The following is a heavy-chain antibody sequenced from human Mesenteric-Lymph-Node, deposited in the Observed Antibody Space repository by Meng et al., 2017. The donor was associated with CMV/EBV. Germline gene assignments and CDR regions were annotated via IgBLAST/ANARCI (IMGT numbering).Heavy chain of an antibody. CDR2: ITGSGGST. CDR1: GFTFSDYD. D-gene: IGHD2-15*01. Sequence: GGSLRLSCAASGFTFSDYDLSWVRQAPGKGLEWVSTITGSGGSTYDADSVQGRFTISSDNSKTTLYLQMNSLRAEDTAVYYCAKNLRRGLVVFFAYWGQGTLVTVSS. J-gene: IGHJ4*02. CDR3: AKNLRRGLVVFFAY. V-gene: IGHV3-23*01.